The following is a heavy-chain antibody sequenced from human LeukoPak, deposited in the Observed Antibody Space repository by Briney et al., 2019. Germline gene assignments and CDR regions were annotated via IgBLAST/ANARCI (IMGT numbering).Heavy chain of an antibody. CDR2: IHHRGNI. CDR1: SGSISSGGYS. D-gene: IGHD2-8*01. Sequence: SQTLSLTCVVSSGSISSGGYSWSWIRQPPGKGLEWIGYIHHRGNIYYNSALRSRVTISRDRSKNHFSLKVTSVTAADTAVYYCARVRGTNFDCWGQGTLVTVSS. V-gene: IGHV4-30-2*01. CDR3: ARVRGTNFDC. J-gene: IGHJ4*02.